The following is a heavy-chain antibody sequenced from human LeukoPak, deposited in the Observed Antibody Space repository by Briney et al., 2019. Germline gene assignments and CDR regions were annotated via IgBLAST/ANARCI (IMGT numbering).Heavy chain of an antibody. CDR3: ARAVVVAATVGYYYYGMDV. CDR2: INHSGST. Sequence: SETLSLTCAVYGGSFSGYYWSWIRQPPGKGLEWIGEINHSGSTNYNPSLKSRVTISVDTSKSQFSLKLSSVTAADTAVYYCARAVVVAATVGYYYYGMDVWGQGTTVTVSS. J-gene: IGHJ6*02. CDR1: GGSFSGYY. D-gene: IGHD2-15*01. V-gene: IGHV4-34*01.